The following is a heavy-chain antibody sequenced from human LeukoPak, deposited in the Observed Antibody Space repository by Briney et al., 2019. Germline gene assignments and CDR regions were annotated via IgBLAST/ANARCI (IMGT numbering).Heavy chain of an antibody. Sequence: GGSLRLSCAASGFSFSRDSMNWVRQAPGKGLEWISYISHDSGIKYYADSVRGRFTISRDNSKNTLYLQMNSLRAEDTAVYYCARDLRFLEWLFITFDYWGQEPWSPSPQ. D-gene: IGHD3-3*01. CDR2: ISHDSGIK. CDR1: GFSFSRDS. J-gene: IGHJ4*01. V-gene: IGHV3-48*01. CDR3: ARDLRFLEWLFITFDY.